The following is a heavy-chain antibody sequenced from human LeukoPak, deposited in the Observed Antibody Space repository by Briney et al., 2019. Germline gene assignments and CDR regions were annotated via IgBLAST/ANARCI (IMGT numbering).Heavy chain of an antibody. V-gene: IGHV4-59*08. J-gene: IGHJ4*02. CDR1: GGSISSYY. D-gene: IGHD3-10*01. CDR3: ARHGWFGELLSYFDY. Sequence: PSETLSLTCTDSGGSISSYYWSWIRQPPGKGLEWIGYIYYSGSTNYNPSLKSRVATSVDTSKNQFSLKLSSVTAADTAVYYCARHGWFGELLSYFDYWGQGTLVTVSS. CDR2: IYYSGST.